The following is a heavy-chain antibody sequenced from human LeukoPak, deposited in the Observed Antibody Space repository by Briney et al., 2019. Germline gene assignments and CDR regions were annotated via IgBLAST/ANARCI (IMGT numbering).Heavy chain of an antibody. V-gene: IGHV3-23*01. CDR1: GFPFSDFA. J-gene: IGHJ6*03. CDR2: ISGGGDNT. CDR3: AKFEGALLGNYYMDV. Sequence: PGGSLRLSCAVSGFPFSDFAMSWVRQAPGKGLERVSTISGGGDNTYFAASVKGRFTISRDNSKNTLFLQMVSLRAEDTAVYYCAKFEGALLGNYYMDVWGKGTTVTVSS.